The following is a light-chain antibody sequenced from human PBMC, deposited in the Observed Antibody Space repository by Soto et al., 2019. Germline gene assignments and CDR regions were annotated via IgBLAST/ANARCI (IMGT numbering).Light chain of an antibody. Sequence: DIQMTQSPSAMSASVGDRVTITCRANEGISNSLAWFQQKPGKVPKRLTYTASSLQSGVPSRFSGSVSGTEFTLTISYLQPEDFATYYCLQYNSYPYTFGQGTKLEIK. CDR3: LQYNSYPYT. J-gene: IGKJ2*01. CDR2: TAS. V-gene: IGKV1-17*03. CDR1: EGISNS.